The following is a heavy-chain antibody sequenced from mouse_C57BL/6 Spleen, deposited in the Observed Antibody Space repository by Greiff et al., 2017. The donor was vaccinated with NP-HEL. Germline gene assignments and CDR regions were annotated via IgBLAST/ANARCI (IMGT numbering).Heavy chain of an antibody. D-gene: IGHD4-1*02. CDR1: GYTFTNYW. V-gene: IGHV1-63*01. J-gene: IGHJ4*01. CDR3: ARSNWERGNYAMDY. CDR2: IYPGGGYT. Sequence: QVQLKQSGAELVRPGTSVKMSCKASGYTFTNYWIGWAKQRPGHGLEWIGDIYPGGGYTNYNEKFKGKATLTADKSSSTAYMQFSSLTSEDSAIYYCARSNWERGNYAMDYWGQGTSVTVSS.